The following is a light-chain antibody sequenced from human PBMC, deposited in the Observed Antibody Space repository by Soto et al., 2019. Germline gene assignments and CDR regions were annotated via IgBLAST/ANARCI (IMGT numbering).Light chain of an antibody. CDR1: QSVSSSY. Sequence: EIVLTQSPGTLSLSPGERATLSCRASQSVSSSYLAWYQQKPGQAPRLLIYGASSRATGIPDRFSGSGSGTDFTLPIIRLEPEDFPVYYCQQYCRSLTWTFGQGPKVEI. CDR2: GAS. J-gene: IGKJ1*01. CDR3: QQYCRSLTWT. V-gene: IGKV3-20*01.